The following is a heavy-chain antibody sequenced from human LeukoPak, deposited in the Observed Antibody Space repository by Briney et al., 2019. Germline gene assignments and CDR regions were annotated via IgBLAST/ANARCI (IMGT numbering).Heavy chain of an antibody. V-gene: IGHV3-23*01. CDR1: GFTFSSYA. CDR2: ISGTGGST. CDR3: AKRPDAFDI. Sequence: GGSLRLSCAVSGFTFSSYAMSWVRQAPGKGLEWVSGISGTGGSTYYADSVKGRFTISRDNSKYTLYLQMNSLRAEDTAVYYCAKRPDAFDIWGQGTMVTVSS. J-gene: IGHJ3*02.